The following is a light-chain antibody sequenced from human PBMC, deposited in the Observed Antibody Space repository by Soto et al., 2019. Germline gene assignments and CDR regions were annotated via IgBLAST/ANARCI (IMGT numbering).Light chain of an antibody. CDR3: SSYTTSSSYV. J-gene: IGLJ1*01. CDR2: DVY. CDR1: SSDVGGFNY. Sequence: QPALTQPASVSGSPGQSITISCTGTSSDVGGFNYVSWYQQHPGKAPKLLIFDVYSRPSGISNRFSGSKSGNTASLTISGLQAEDEADYYCSSYTTSSSYVFGAGTKVTV. V-gene: IGLV2-14*01.